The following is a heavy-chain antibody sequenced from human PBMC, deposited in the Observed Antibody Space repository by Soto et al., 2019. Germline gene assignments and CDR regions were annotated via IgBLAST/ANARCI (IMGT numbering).Heavy chain of an antibody. CDR1: GGSISSGGYS. V-gene: IGHV4-30-2*01. Sequence: SETLSLTCAVSGGSISSGGYSWSWIRQPPGKGLEWIGYIYHSGSTYYNPSLKSRVTISVDRSKNQFSLKLSSVTAADTAVYYCARAGLGYCISTSCYAGMGNWFDPWGQGTLVTVSS. J-gene: IGHJ5*02. CDR3: ARAGLGYCISTSCYAGMGNWFDP. D-gene: IGHD2-2*01. CDR2: IYHSGST.